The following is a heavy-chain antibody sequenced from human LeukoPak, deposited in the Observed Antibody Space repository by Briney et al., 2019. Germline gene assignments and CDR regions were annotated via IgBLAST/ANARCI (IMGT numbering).Heavy chain of an antibody. CDR2: ISGSGGST. V-gene: IGHV3-23*01. Sequence: GALRLSCAASGFTFSSYGMSWVRQAPGKGLEWVSAISGSGGSTYYADSVKGRFTISRDNSKNTLYLQMNSLKTEDTAVYYCTTEGYYDSSGYYRDYWGQGTLVTVSS. J-gene: IGHJ4*02. CDR1: GFTFSSYG. CDR3: TTEGYYDSSGYYRDY. D-gene: IGHD3-22*01.